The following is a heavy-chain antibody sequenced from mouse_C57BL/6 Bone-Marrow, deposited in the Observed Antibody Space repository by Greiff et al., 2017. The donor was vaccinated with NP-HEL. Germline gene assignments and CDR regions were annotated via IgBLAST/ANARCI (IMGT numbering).Heavy chain of an antibody. D-gene: IGHD4-1*01. V-gene: IGHV1-26*01. Sequence: VQLQQSGPELVKPGASVKISCKASGYTFTDYYMNWVKQSHGKSLEWIGDINPNNGGTSYNQKFKGKATLTVDKSSSTAYMELRSLTSEDSAVYYCAREALNWDYFDYWGQGTTLTVSS. CDR1: GYTFTDYY. CDR3: AREALNWDYFDY. J-gene: IGHJ2*01. CDR2: INPNNGGT.